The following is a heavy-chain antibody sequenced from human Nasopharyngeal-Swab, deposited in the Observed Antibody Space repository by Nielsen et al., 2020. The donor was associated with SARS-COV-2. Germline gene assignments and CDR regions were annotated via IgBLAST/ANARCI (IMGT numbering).Heavy chain of an antibody. J-gene: IGHJ1*01. CDR1: GYTFTSYD. Sequence: ASVKVSCKASGYTFTSYDINWVRQAPGHGLEWLGRTQLNNGKTVFAQKFQGRVTMTWNTSITTAYMRLSGLRSDDTAVYYCARMMAGYDGYLQNWGQGTLVTVSS. D-gene: IGHD2-2*03. V-gene: IGHV1-8*01. CDR3: ARMMAGYDGYLQN. CDR2: TQLNNGKT.